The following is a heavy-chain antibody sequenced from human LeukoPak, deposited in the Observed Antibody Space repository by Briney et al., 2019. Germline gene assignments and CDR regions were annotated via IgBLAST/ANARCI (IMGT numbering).Heavy chain of an antibody. Sequence: GGSLRLSCAASGFTFNTHAMNWVRQAPGKGLEWVSAISGSGGSTYYADSVKGRFTISRDNSKNTLYLQMNSLRAEDTAVYYCAKAGRGYSYGDYYFDYWGQGTLVTVSS. CDR1: GFTFNTHA. CDR2: ISGSGGST. V-gene: IGHV3-23*01. J-gene: IGHJ4*02. D-gene: IGHD5-18*01. CDR3: AKAGRGYSYGDYYFDY.